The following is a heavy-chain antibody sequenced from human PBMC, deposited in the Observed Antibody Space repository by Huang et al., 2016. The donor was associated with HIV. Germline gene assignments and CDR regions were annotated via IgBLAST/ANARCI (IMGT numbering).Heavy chain of an antibody. CDR2: IIPTLGTA. CDR1: GGSFRNFA. Sequence: QVQLVQSGAEVKKPGSSVKVSCKASGGSFRNFAIGWVRQAPGQGLEGMGGIIPTLGTANDAQKCQGRVTIIADESTSTAYMELSSLRSEDTAVYYCATVDYYDTSGPQRGYFDNWGQGTLVTVSS. J-gene: IGHJ4*02. CDR3: ATVDYYDTSGPQRGYFDN. V-gene: IGHV1-69*01. D-gene: IGHD3-22*01.